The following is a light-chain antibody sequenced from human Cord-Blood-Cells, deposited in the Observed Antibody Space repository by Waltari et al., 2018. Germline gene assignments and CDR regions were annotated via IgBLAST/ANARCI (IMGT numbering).Light chain of an antibody. V-gene: IGKV1-39*01. Sequence: DIQMTRSPPSLSASLSDTVPITFRASESISSYLTWYQQKPGKAPKLLIYAASSLQSGVPSRCSGSGSGTYFTLTISRLQPEDFATYYCQYSYSTPFTFGPGTKVDIK. J-gene: IGKJ3*01. CDR3: QYSYSTPFT. CDR2: AAS. CDR1: ESISSY.